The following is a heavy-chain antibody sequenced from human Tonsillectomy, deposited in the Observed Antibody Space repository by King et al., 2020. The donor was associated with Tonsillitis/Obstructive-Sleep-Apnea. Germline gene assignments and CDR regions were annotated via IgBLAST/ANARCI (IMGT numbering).Heavy chain of an antibody. CDR2: INSDGSST. J-gene: IGHJ6*03. Sequence: VQLVESGGGLVQPGGSLRLSCAASGFTFSSYWMHCVHQAPGKGLVWVSRINSDGSSTSYADSVKGRFTISRDNAKNTLYLQMNSLRAEDTAVYYCASPHRFYYYYMDVWGKGTTVTVSS. CDR3: ASPHRFYYYYMDV. V-gene: IGHV3-74*01. CDR1: GFTFSSYW.